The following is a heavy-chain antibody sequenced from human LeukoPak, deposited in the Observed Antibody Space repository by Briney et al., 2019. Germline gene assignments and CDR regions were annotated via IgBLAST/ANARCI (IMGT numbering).Heavy chain of an antibody. J-gene: IGHJ3*02. V-gene: IGHV1-8*01. CDR2: MNPNSGNT. CDR3: WCGSYYYDSRSQDDAFDI. D-gene: IGHD3-22*01. CDR1: GYTFTSYD. Sequence: ASVKVSCKASGYTFTSYDINWVRQATGQGLEWMGWMNPNSGNTGYAQKFQGRVTITRNTSISTAYMELSSLRSEDTAVYYCWCGSYYYDSRSQDDAFDIWGQGTMVTVSS.